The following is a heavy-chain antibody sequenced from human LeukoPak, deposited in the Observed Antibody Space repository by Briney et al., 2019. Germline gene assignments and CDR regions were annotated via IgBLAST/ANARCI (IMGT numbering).Heavy chain of an antibody. J-gene: IGHJ4*02. V-gene: IGHV1-46*01. CDR2: ITPSGSP. CDR3: ARETGSLDY. Sequence: ASVKVSCKASGYTFTSNFIHWVRQAPGQGLEWMGIITPSGSPTYAQRFQGRVTMTRDPSTSTVYMELSSLRSEDTAVYYCARETGSLDYWGQGSLVTVSS. CDR1: GYTFTSNF. D-gene: IGHD1-1*01.